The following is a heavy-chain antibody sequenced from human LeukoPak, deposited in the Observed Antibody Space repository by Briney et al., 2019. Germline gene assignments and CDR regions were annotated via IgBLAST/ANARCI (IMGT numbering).Heavy chain of an antibody. Sequence: SETLSLTCAVSGGSISSSNWWSWVRPPPGKGLEWIGEIYHSGSTNYNPSLKSRVTISVDKSKNQFSLKLSSVTAADTAVYYCARGGSGWFQDYFDYWGQGTLVTVSS. CDR3: ARGGSGWFQDYFDY. CDR1: GGSISSSNW. V-gene: IGHV4-4*02. CDR2: IYHSGST. J-gene: IGHJ4*02. D-gene: IGHD6-19*01.